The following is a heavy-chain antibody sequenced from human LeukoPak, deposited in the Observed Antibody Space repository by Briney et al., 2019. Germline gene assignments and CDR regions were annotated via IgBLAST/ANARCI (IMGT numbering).Heavy chain of an antibody. J-gene: IGHJ4*02. CDR3: ARVGAYGWYSFDY. CDR1: GFTFDDYG. CDR2: INWNGGST. Sequence: TGGSLRLSCAASGFTFDDYGMSCVRQAPGKGLEWVSGINWNGGSTGYADSVKGRFTISRDSAKNTLYLQMNSLRAEDTAVYYCARVGAYGWYSFDYWGQGALVTVSS. D-gene: IGHD4-17*01. V-gene: IGHV3-20*04.